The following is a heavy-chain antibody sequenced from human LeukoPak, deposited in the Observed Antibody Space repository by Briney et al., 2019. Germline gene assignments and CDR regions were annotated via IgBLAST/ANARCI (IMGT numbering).Heavy chain of an antibody. CDR2: INPSGGST. V-gene: IGHV1-46*01. CDR3: ARDSGSGNNDY. D-gene: IGHD1-26*01. J-gene: IGHJ4*02. CDR1: GYTFTSYY. Sequence: ASVKVSCKASGYTFTSYYMHWVRQAPGQGLEWMGIINPSGGSTSYAQKSQGRVTMTRDTSTSTVYMELSSLRSEDAAVYYCARDSGSGNNDYWGQGTLVTVSS.